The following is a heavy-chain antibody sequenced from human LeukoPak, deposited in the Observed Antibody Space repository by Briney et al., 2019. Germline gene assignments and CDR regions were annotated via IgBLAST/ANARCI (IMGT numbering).Heavy chain of an antibody. J-gene: IGHJ4*02. CDR2: IIAIFGTA. V-gene: IGHV1-69*05. D-gene: IGHD3-3*01. CDR3: ARLAPIFGPYREYYFDY. Sequence: ASVKVSCKASGGSFSSYAISWVREAPGQGLEWVGGIIAIFGTANYAQKFQGRVTITTDESTSTAYMELSSLRSEDTAVYYCARLAPIFGPYREYYFDYWGQGTLVTVSS. CDR1: GGSFSSYA.